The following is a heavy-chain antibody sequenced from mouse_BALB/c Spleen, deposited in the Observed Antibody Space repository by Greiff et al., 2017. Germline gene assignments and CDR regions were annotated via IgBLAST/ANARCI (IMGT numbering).Heavy chain of an antibody. V-gene: IGHV6-6*02. Sequence: EVKLMESGGGLVQPGGSMKLSCVASGFTFSNYWMNWVRQSPEKGLEWVAEIRLKSNNYATHYAESVKGRFTISRDDSKSSVYLQMNNLRAEDTGIYYCTRAGTGAYWGQGTLVTVSA. CDR2: IRLKSNNYAT. CDR3: TRAGTGAY. J-gene: IGHJ3*01. D-gene: IGHD4-1*01. CDR1: GFTFSNYW.